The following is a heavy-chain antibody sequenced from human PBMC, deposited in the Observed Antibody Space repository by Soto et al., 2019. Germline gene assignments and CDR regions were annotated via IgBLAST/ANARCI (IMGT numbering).Heavy chain of an antibody. CDR3: ARDPQTYGDPLFYYFDY. D-gene: IGHD4-17*01. CDR2: ISSSGSTI. CDR1: GFTFSDYY. Sequence: GGSLRLSCAASGFTFSDYYMSWIRQAPGEGLEWVSYISSSGSTIYYADSVKGRFTISRDNAKNSLYLQMNSLRAEDTAVYYCARDPQTYGDPLFYYFDYWGQGTLVTVSS. V-gene: IGHV3-11*01. J-gene: IGHJ4*02.